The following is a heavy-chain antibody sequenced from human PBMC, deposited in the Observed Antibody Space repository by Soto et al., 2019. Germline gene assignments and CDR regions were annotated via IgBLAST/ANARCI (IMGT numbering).Heavy chain of an antibody. CDR3: ARDLHYYDSSGYYEVFDY. Sequence: GSQRLSCAASGFTVSSNYMSWVRQAPGMGLEWVSVIYSGGSTYYADSVKGRFTISRDNSKNTLYLQMNSLRAEDTAVYYCARDLHYYDSSGYYEVFDYWGQGTLVTVSS. CDR2: IYSGGST. CDR1: GFTVSSNY. J-gene: IGHJ4*02. D-gene: IGHD3-22*01. V-gene: IGHV3-53*01.